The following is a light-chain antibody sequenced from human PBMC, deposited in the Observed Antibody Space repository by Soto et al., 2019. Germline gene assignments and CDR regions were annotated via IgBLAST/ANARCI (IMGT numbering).Light chain of an antibody. Sequence: QSVLTQPPSASGSPGQRVTISCSGSSSNIGSNYVYWYQHLPGSAPKLLIYRNDQRPSGVPDRFSASKSGTAASLAISGLRSEDEADYHCAAWDDSLSAVVFGGGTKLTVL. CDR1: SSNIGSNY. CDR3: AAWDDSLSAVV. V-gene: IGLV1-47*01. CDR2: RND. J-gene: IGLJ2*01.